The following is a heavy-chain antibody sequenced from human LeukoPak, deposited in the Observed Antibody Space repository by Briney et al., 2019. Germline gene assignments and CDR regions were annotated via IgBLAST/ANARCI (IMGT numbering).Heavy chain of an antibody. D-gene: IGHD4-17*01. J-gene: IGHJ4*02. CDR1: GFTFDDYG. Sequence: GGSLRLSCAASGFTFDDYGMSWVRQAPGKGLEWVSGINWNGGSTGYADSVKGRFTISRDNAKSSLHLQMNSLRAEDTALYYCARDDYGDYYFDYWGQGTLVTVSS. CDR3: ARDDYGDYYFDY. V-gene: IGHV3-20*04. CDR2: INWNGGST.